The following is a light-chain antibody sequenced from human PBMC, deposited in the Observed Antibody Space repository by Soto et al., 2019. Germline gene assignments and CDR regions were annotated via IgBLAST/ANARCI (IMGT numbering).Light chain of an antibody. CDR1: SSDVGGYNY. CDR3: SPYTSSSSW. CDR2: DVS. V-gene: IGLV2-14*01. J-gene: IGLJ1*01. Sequence: QSVLTQPASVSGSPGQSITISCTGTSSDVGGYNYVSWYQQHPGKAPKLMIYDVSNRPSGVSNRFSGSKSGNTASLTISGLQAEDEADYYCSPYTSSSSWFGTGTKVTVL.